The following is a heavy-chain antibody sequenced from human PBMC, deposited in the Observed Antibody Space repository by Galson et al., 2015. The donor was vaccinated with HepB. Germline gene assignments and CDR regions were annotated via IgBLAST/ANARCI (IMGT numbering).Heavy chain of an antibody. Sequence: SLRLSCAASGLILSDYAMRWVRQAPGKGLEWVAVISYDGSNEYYADSAKGRFTISRDNSKNTLYLQMNSLRTEDTAVYYCARGPMATIPPSGYWGQGTLVTVSS. CDR1: GLILSDYA. CDR2: ISYDGSNE. D-gene: IGHD5-24*01. J-gene: IGHJ4*02. CDR3: ARGPMATIPPSGY. V-gene: IGHV3-30-3*01.